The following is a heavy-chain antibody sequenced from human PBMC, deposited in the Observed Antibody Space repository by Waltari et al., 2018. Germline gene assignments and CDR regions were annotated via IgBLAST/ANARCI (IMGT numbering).Heavy chain of an antibody. D-gene: IGHD3-3*01. CDR1: GFTFSSYG. CDR2: LWYDGSNK. Sequence: QVQLVESGGGVVQPGRSLRLSCAASGFTFSSYGMHWVRQAPGKGLEWVAVLWYDGSNKYYADSVKGRFTISRDNSKNTLYLQMNSLRAEDTAVYYCARDSRNYDFWSGYYTDYFDYWGQGTLVTVSS. CDR3: ARDSRNYDFWSGYYTDYFDY. J-gene: IGHJ4*02. V-gene: IGHV3-33*01.